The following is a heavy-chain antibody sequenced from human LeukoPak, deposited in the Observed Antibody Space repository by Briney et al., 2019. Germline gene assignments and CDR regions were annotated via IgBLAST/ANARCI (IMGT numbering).Heavy chain of an antibody. CDR1: GITFGNHW. J-gene: IGHJ4*02. Sequence: GGSLRLSCAASGITFGNHWMSWVRQAPEKGLEWVASINPDGSDKKYADSVKGRFTISRDNAENSLYLQMSSLRVEDTAFYYCARLTSMVTTFVYWGQGALVTVSS. V-gene: IGHV3-7*01. D-gene: IGHD5-18*01. CDR2: INPDGSDK. CDR3: ARLTSMVTTFVY.